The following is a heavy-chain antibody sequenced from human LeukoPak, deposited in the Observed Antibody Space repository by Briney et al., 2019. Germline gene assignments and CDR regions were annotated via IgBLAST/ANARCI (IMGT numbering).Heavy chain of an antibody. CDR2: IHRDGNNI. J-gene: IGHJ6*02. V-gene: IGHV3-74*01. CDR3: ARGLRDRYGMDV. CDR1: GFTFDTYW. Sequence: GGSLRLSCVASGFTFDTYWMHWVRQAPGKGLVWISRIHRDGNNINYADFVQGRFTVSRDNAKNTLYLQMHSLRVEDTAMYYCARGLRDRYGMDVWGQGTTVTVSS.